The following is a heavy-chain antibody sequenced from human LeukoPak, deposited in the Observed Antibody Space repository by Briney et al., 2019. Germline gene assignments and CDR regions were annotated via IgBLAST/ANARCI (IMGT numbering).Heavy chain of an antibody. V-gene: IGHV4-59*01. CDR2: VYYTGTT. CDR3: ERMGRTEEGGYSYYYMDV. Sequence: SETLSLSCTVSGDSISGDYWTWIRQPPGKGLEWIGYVYYTGTTNCNPSLKSRLTISVDTSKNQLSLKLSSMTAADTAVYYCERMGRTEEGGYSYYYMDVWGKGTTVTVSS. D-gene: IGHD1-26*01. CDR1: GDSISGDY. J-gene: IGHJ6*03.